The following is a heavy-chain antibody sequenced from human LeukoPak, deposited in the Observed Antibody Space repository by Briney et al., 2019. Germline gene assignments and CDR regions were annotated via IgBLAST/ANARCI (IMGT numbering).Heavy chain of an antibody. D-gene: IGHD3-22*01. CDR1: GYTFTSNY. CDR3: ARVTSSGSGGHAFDI. J-gene: IGHJ3*02. V-gene: IGHV1-46*01. Sequence: ASVKVSCKAFGYTFTSNYMHWVRQAPGQGPEWMGVISPSGGSTTYAQKFQGRVTLTRDMSTSTVYMELSSLRSEDTAVYYCARVTSSGSGGHAFDIWGQGTMVTVSS. CDR2: ISPSGGST.